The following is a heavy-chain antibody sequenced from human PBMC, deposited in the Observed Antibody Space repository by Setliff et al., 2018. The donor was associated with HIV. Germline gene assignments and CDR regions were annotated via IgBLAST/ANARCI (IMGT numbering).Heavy chain of an antibody. CDR3: ARVLDPGIAVATHAFDI. CDR1: GYTFTSYG. D-gene: IGHD6-19*01. CDR2: ISAYNRNV. Sequence: VASVKVSCKASGYTFTSYGVSWVRQAPGQGLEWMGWISAYNRNVNYSQKVQGRVTMTTDTSTSTAYMELKNLKSDDTAVYYCARVLDPGIAVATHAFDIWGQGTMVTLSS. V-gene: IGHV1-18*01. J-gene: IGHJ3*02.